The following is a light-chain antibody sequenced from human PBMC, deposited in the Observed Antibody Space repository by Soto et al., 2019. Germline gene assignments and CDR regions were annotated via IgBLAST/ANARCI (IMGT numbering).Light chain of an antibody. CDR2: LNSDGSH. CDR3: QTWGSGSWV. Sequence: QLVLTQSPSASASLGASVKLTCTLSSGHSSYPIAWHQQQPEKGPRYLMSLNSDGSHTKGDGIPDRFSGSNSGAERYLTISSLQSEDEADYYCQTWGSGSWVFGGGTQLTVL. V-gene: IGLV4-69*01. J-gene: IGLJ3*02. CDR1: SGHSSYP.